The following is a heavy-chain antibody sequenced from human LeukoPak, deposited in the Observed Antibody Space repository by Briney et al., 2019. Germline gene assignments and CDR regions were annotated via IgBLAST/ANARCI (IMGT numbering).Heavy chain of an antibody. CDR1: GGSISSYY. V-gene: IGHV4-4*07. Sequence: SETLSLTCTVSGGSISSYYWSWIRQPAGKGLEWIGRIYTSGSTNYSPSLKSRVTMSVDTSKNQFSLKLSSVTAADTAVYYCARVVGYHYDSSGYHPWYYYYYMDVWGKGTTVTVSS. J-gene: IGHJ6*03. D-gene: IGHD3-22*01. CDR3: ARVVGYHYDSSGYHPWYYYYYMDV. CDR2: IYTSGST.